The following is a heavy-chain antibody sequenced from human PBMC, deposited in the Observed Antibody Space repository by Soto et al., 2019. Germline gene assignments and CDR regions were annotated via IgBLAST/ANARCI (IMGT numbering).Heavy chain of an antibody. V-gene: IGHV4-31*03. D-gene: IGHD3-22*01. CDR2: IYYSGST. Sequence: PSGTLSLTCTVSDVSISSCGYYWTGIRQHPGKGLEGIGYIYYSGSTYYNPYLKSRVTISVHTSKNQFSLKLSSVTAADTAVYYCARSPYYYDSSGSRGVFDYWGQGTLVTVSS. J-gene: IGHJ4*02. CDR3: ARSPYYYDSSGSRGVFDY. CDR1: DVSISSCGYY.